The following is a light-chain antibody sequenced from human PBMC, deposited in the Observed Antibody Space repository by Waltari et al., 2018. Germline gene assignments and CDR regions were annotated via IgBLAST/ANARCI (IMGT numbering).Light chain of an antibody. V-gene: IGKV3-20*01. J-gene: IGKJ1*01. CDR3: QNHERLPAT. CDR1: QNSGTY. CDR2: AAS. Sequence: LTQSPGTLPLSPGERATLACRASQNSGTYLVWYHQKPGQAPRLLMYAASRRATGIPDRFSGSGSGTDFSLTISRLEPEDFAVYYCQNHERLPATFGQGTKVEIK.